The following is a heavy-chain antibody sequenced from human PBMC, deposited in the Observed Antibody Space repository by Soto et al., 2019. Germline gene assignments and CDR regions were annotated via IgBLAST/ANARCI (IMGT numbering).Heavy chain of an antibody. CDR2: INPNSGDT. V-gene: IGHV1-2*02. D-gene: IGHD5-18*01. CDR3: ATRYSYVHF. Sequence: ASVKVSCKSSAYAFTGYYIHWVRQAPGQGLEWMGWINPNSGDTNYAQKFQGRVTMTRDTSFSTAYMELSSLRSDDTAVYYCATRYSYVHFWGQGTLVTVSS. J-gene: IGHJ4*02. CDR1: AYAFTGYY.